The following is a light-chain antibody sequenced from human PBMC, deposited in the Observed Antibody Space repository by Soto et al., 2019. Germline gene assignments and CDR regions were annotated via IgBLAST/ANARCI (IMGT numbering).Light chain of an antibody. CDR2: EDD. V-gene: IGLV6-57*04. CDR3: QSYDSNTVV. CDR1: SGSIATNY. Sequence: NFMLTQPHSVSESPGKTVTISCTRSSGSIATNYVQWYQQRPGSAPTTVIYEDDQRPPGVPDRFSGSIDSSSNSASLTISGLKTEDEADYYCQSYDSNTVVFGGGTKVTVL. J-gene: IGLJ2*01.